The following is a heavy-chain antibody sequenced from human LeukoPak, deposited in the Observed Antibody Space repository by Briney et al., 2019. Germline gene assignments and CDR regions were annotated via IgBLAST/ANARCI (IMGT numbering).Heavy chain of an antibody. CDR1: GFTFTTYA. V-gene: IGHV3-30*04. J-gene: IGHJ4*02. CDR3: ARDLIR. Sequence: VGSLRLSCAASGFTFTTYAMHWVPQPPGKGLEWVAIISKDGNDKYYSDSVKGRCTISRDNLRTTLYLKVNSLRAEDTAVYYCARDLIRGGQGTLVTASS. CDR2: ISKDGNDK. D-gene: IGHD3-16*01.